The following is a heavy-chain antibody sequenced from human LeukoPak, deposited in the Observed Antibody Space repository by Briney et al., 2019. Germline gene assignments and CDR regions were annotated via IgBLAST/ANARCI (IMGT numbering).Heavy chain of an antibody. CDR1: GFTFSSYN. V-gene: IGHV3-21*01. Sequence: GGSLRLSCAASGFTFSSYNMNWVRQAPGKGLEWVSSISSTSSNIYYADSLKGRFTISRDNAKNSLYLQMNSLRAEDTAVYYCAELGITMIGGAWGKGTTVTISS. J-gene: IGHJ6*04. CDR3: AELGITMIGGA. CDR2: ISSTSSNI. D-gene: IGHD3-10*02.